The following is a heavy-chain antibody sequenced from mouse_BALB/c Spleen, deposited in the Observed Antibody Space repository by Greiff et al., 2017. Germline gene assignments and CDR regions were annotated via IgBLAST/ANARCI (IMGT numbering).Heavy chain of an antibody. CDR2: ISNGGGST. CDR1: GFTFSSYT. CDR3: ARHGYDGYYWYFDV. J-gene: IGHJ1*01. V-gene: IGHV5-12-2*01. D-gene: IGHD2-3*01. Sequence: EVKLMESGGGLVQPGGSLKLSCAASGFTFSSYTMSWVRQTPEKRLEWVAYISNGGGSTYYPDTVKGRFTISRDNAKNTLYLQMSSLKSEDTAMYYCARHGYDGYYWYFDVWGAGTTVTVSS.